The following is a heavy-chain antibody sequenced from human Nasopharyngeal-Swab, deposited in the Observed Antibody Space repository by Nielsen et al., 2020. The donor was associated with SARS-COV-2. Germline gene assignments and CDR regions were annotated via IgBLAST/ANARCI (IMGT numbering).Heavy chain of an antibody. D-gene: IGHD6-19*01. Sequence: GGSLRLSCAASGFTVSSNYMSWVRQAPGKGLEWVSVIYSGGSTYYADSVKGRFTISRDNSKNTLYLQMNSLRAEDTAVYYCAREGGSSGWYYFDYWGQGTLVPSPQ. V-gene: IGHV3-53*01. CDR3: AREGGSSGWYYFDY. J-gene: IGHJ4*02. CDR1: GFTVSSNY. CDR2: IYSGGST.